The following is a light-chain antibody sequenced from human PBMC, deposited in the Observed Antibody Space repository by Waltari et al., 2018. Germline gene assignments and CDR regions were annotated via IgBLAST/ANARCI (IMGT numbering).Light chain of an antibody. CDR1: QDINIS. J-gene: IGKJ2*01. CDR2: GAS. CDR3: QQSHTSPVT. V-gene: IGKV1-39*01. Sequence: DIQMTQSPSSLSASVGDRVTISCHSSQDINISLNWYQHKTGEAPKLLIYGASTLHSGVPSRCAGSGSGTKFTLTINGLQPEDFASYFCQQSHTSPVTFGQGTTLE.